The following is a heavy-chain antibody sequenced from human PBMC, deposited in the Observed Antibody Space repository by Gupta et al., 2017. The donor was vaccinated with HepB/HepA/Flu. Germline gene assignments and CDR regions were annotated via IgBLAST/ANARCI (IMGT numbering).Heavy chain of an antibody. CDR3: SRSSALDY. V-gene: IGHV3-15*01. Sequence: EVQLVESGGGFVKPGGSLRLSCAASRFTFTNTWMNWVRQTPGNGLEWVGRIKTAADGGTSEYGSPVKGRFTTSRDDSRNMVYLQMNSLETEDTAVYYCSRSSALDYWGQGTLVTVSS. D-gene: IGHD3-10*01. CDR2: IKTAADGGTS. CDR1: RFTFTNTW. J-gene: IGHJ4*02.